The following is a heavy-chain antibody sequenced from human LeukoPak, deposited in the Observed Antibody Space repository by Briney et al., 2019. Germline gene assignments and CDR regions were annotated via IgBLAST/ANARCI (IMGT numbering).Heavy chain of an antibody. CDR2: ITGDGGTT. V-gene: IGHV3-43*02. J-gene: IGHJ4*02. CDR3: AKGHFGAGHY. D-gene: IGHD3-3*01. Sequence: GGSLRLSCAASGFTFGDYTMHCFRQPPGRGLQWVSLITGDGGTTSYAGSVKGRFTISRDNSKNSLYLHMNSLRNEDTALYYCAKGHFGAGHYWGQGTLVTVSS. CDR1: GFTFGDYT.